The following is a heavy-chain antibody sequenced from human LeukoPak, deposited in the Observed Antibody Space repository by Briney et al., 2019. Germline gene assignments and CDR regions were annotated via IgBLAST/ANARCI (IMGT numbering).Heavy chain of an antibody. CDR3: ARGMKYSSSWYGRFDY. J-gene: IGHJ4*02. CDR1: GYTFTSYG. Sequence: ASVKVSCKASGYTFTSYGISWVRQAPGQGLEWMGWISAYNGNTNYAQKLQGRVTMTTDTSTSTAYMELRSLRSDDTAVYYCARGMKYSSSWYGRFDYWGQGTLVTVSS. D-gene: IGHD6-13*01. V-gene: IGHV1-18*01. CDR2: ISAYNGNT.